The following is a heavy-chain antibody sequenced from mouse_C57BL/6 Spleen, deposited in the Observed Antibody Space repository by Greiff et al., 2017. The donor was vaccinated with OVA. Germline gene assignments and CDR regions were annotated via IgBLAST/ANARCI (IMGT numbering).Heavy chain of an antibody. CDR1: GFTFSSYG. Sequence: EVNVVESGGDLVKPGGSLKLSCAASGFTFSSYGMSWVRQTPDKRLEWVATISSGGSYTYSPDSVKGRFTISRDNAKNTLYLQMSSLKSEDTAMYLCTRHDDGGYYDGYWGQGTTLTVSS. J-gene: IGHJ2*01. V-gene: IGHV5-6*01. CDR3: TRHDDGGYYDGY. CDR2: ISSGGSYT. D-gene: IGHD1-1*02.